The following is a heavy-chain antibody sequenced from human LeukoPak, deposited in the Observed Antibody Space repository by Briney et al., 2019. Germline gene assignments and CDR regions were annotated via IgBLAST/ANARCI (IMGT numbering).Heavy chain of an antibody. V-gene: IGHV1-2*02. J-gene: IGHJ5*02. CDR2: INPNSGGT. D-gene: IGHD2-2*01. CDR3: ARGLTDEHQLILHWFDP. CDR1: GYPFTVYC. Sequence: ASVTVSCKASGYPFTVYCMHWVRQAPGQGLEWMGWINPNSGGTNYAPKFQGRVTMTRDTSISTAYMELSRLTFDDTAVYYCARGLTDEHQLILHWFDPWGQGTLVTVSS.